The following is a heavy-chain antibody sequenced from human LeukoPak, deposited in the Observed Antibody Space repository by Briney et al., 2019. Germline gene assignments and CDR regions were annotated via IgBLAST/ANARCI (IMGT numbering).Heavy chain of an antibody. CDR2: INHSGST. V-gene: IGHV4-34*01. Sequence: SEALSLTCAVYGGSFSGYYWSWIRQPPGKGLEWIGEINHSGSTNYNPSLKSRVTISVDTSKNQFSLKLSSVTAADTAVYYCARRPIRGYYFDYWGQGTLVTVSS. CDR1: GGSFSGYY. J-gene: IGHJ4*02. CDR3: ARRPIRGYYFDY. D-gene: IGHD4-23*01.